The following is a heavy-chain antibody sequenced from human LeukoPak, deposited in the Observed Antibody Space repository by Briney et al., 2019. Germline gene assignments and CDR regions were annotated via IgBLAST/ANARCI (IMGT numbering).Heavy chain of an antibody. CDR2: ITPSDGA. D-gene: IGHD5-24*01. J-gene: IGHJ4*02. V-gene: IGHV1-2*02. CDR1: GCTFNAYA. CDR3: ARDRYGDGFAHFDY. Sequence: ASVKVSCESSGCTFNAYAVHWVRQAPGQGLEWMGWITPSDGANYAQKFQGRVTMTRDTSMSTAYMDLNRLTSDDTAVYFCARDRYGDGFAHFDYWGQGTLVTVSS.